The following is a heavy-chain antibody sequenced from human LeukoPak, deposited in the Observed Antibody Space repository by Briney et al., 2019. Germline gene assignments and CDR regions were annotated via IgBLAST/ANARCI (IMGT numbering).Heavy chain of an antibody. D-gene: IGHD2-21*02. V-gene: IGHV3-66*01. Sequence: PGGSLRLSCAASGFTFSSYAMSWVRQAPGKGLEWVSTFYSDGSTYYADSVRGRFTISRDSSNNTVYLQMNSLRAEDTAIYYCAGNPILYCGGDCYSDWGQGTLVTVSS. CDR1: GFTFSSYA. CDR3: AGNPILYCGGDCYSD. J-gene: IGHJ4*02. CDR2: FYSDGST.